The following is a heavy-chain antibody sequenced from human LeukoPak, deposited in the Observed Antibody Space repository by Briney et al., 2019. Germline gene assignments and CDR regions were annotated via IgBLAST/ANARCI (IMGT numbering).Heavy chain of an antibody. CDR3: ASSGIAAAGSILGSAFDI. CDR1: GGSFSGYY. CDR2: INHSGST. D-gene: IGHD6-13*01. J-gene: IGHJ3*02. Sequence: SETLSLTCAVYGGSFSGYYWSWIRQPPGKGLDWIGEINHSGSTNYNLSLKSRVTISVDTSKNQFSLKLSSVTAADTAVYYCASSGIAAAGSILGSAFDIWGQGTMVTVSS. V-gene: IGHV4-34*01.